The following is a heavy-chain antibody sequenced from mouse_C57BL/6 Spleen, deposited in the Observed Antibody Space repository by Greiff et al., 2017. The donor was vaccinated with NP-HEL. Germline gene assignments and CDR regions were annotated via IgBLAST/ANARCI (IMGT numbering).Heavy chain of an antibody. J-gene: IGHJ2*01. Sequence: EVKLVESGGGLVKPGGSLKLSCPASGFTFSDYGMHWVRQAPEKGLEWVAYISSGSSTIYYAATVKGRFTISRDNAKITLFLQMTSLRSEDTAMYYCACGHYSGGSYYFDYWGQGTTLTVSS. V-gene: IGHV5-17*01. CDR3: ACGHYSGGSYYFDY. CDR1: GFTFSDYG. D-gene: IGHD1-1*01. CDR2: ISSGSSTI.